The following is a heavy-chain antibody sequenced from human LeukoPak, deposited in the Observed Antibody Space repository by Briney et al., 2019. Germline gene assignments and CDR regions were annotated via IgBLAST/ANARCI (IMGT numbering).Heavy chain of an antibody. Sequence: ASVKVSCKASGYTFTSHYMHWVRQAPGQGLEWMGIINVSGGYTNYAQKFQGRVTMTRDTSTSTLYMELSSLRSDDTAVYFCARGLQGLDSSTYLSFAFDIWGQGTMVTASS. J-gene: IGHJ3*02. CDR2: INVSGGYT. D-gene: IGHD3-22*01. V-gene: IGHV1-46*01. CDR1: GYTFTSHY. CDR3: ARGLQGLDSSTYLSFAFDI.